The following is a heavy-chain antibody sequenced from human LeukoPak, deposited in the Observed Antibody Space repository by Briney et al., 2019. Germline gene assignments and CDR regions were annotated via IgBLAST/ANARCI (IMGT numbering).Heavy chain of an antibody. CDR1: GFTFSSYG. Sequence: GGSLRLSCAASGFTFSSYGMHWVRQAPGKGLEWVAGINWNGDSTGYADSVRGRFTISRDNAKNSLFLQMNSLRAEDTALYHCAKGDRNGWYFDYWGLGTLVTVSS. J-gene: IGHJ4*02. D-gene: IGHD6-19*01. V-gene: IGHV3-20*01. CDR3: AKGDRNGWYFDY. CDR2: INWNGDST.